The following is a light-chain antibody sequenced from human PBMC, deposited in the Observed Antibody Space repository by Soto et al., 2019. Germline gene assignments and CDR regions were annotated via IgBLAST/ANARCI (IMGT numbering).Light chain of an antibody. J-gene: IGKJ1*01. CDR1: QSISSW. V-gene: IGKV1-5*01. Sequence: DIQMTQSPSTLSASVGDRVTITCRASQSISSWLAWYQQKPGKAPKLLIYDASSLESGVPSRFSGSGSGTEFTLTISSLQPDDSATYYCHQYNSYPTFGQGTKVDIK. CDR3: HQYNSYPT. CDR2: DAS.